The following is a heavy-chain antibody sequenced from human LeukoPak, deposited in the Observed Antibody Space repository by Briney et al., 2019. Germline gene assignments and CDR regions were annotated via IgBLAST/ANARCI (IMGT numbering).Heavy chain of an antibody. CDR2: IKSRTDGGTT. CDR3: TTESIAAAGLDY. V-gene: IGHV3-15*01. J-gene: IGHJ4*02. Sequence: PGGSLRLSCAASGFTFSSYWMSWVRQAPGKGLEWVGRIKSRTDGGTTDYAAPVKGRFTISRDDSKNTLYLQMNSLKTEDTAVYYCTTESIAAAGLDYWGQGTLVTVSS. CDR1: GFTFSSYW. D-gene: IGHD6-13*01.